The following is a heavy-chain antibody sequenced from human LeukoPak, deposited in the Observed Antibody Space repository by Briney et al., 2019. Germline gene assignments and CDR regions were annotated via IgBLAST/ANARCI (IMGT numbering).Heavy chain of an antibody. J-gene: IGHJ4*02. CDR1: GFTFSTYS. CDR3: ARDIGGSYTAIDY. D-gene: IGHD1-26*01. V-gene: IGHV3-48*04. Sequence: GGSLRLSCAASGFTFSTYSMNWVRQAPGKGLEWVSFISSSSSIINYVDSVRGRFTISRDNAENSLYLQMNSLRAEDTAVYYCARDIGGSYTAIDYWGQGTLVTVSS. CDR2: ISSSSSII.